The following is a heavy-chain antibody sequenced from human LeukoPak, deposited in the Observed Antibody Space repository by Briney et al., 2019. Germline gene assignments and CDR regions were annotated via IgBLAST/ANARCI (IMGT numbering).Heavy chain of an antibody. V-gene: IGHV1-3*01. CDR2: INAGNGNT. CDR3: TETPRLSVAGAFDI. J-gene: IGHJ3*02. Sequence: GASVKVSCKASGYTFTSYAMHWVRQAPGQRLEWMGWINAGNGNTKYSQKFQGRVTITRDTSASTAYMELSSLRSEDTAVYYCTETPRLSVAGAFDIWGQGTMVTVSS. CDR1: GYTFTSYA. D-gene: IGHD6-19*01.